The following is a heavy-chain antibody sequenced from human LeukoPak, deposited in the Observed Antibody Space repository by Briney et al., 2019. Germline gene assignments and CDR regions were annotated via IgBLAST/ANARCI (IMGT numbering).Heavy chain of an antibody. CDR2: IYSGGST. D-gene: IGHD5-12*01. J-gene: IGHJ4*02. V-gene: IGHV3-66*01. CDR3: ARGYSGYDPFDY. Sequence: PGGSLRLYCAVSGFTVDSNYMSWVRQTPGKGLEWVSVIYSGGSTYYADSVKGRFTISRDNSKNTLYLQMNSLRAEDTAVYYCARGYSGYDPFDYWGQGTLVTVFS. CDR1: GFTVDSNY.